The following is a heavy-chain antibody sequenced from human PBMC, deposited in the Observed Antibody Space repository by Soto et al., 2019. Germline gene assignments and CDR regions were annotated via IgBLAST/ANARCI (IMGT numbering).Heavy chain of an antibody. CDR3: ARDSGVVRYYYYYGMDV. D-gene: IGHD3-3*01. V-gene: IGHV4-61*01. CDR2: IYYSGST. Sequence: SETLSLTCTVSGGSVSSGSYYWSWIRQPPGKGLEWIGYIYYSGSTNYNPSLKSRVTISVDTSKNQFSLKLSSVAAADTAVYYCARDSGVVRYYYYYGMDVWGQGTTVTVSS. J-gene: IGHJ6*02. CDR1: GGSVSSGSYY.